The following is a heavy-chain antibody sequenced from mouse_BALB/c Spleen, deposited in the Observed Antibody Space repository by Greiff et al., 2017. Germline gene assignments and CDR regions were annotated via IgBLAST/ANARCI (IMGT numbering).Heavy chain of an antibody. CDR2: ISSGGSYT. Sequence: EVQGVESGGGLVQPGGSLKLSCAASGFTFSSYTMSWVRQTPEKRLEWVATISSGGSYTYYPDSVKGRFTISRDNAKNTLYLQMSSLKSEDTAMYYCTRGEGGNYWGQGTTLTVSS. CDR1: GFTFSSYT. V-gene: IGHV5-6-4*01. CDR3: TRGEGGNY. J-gene: IGHJ2*01.